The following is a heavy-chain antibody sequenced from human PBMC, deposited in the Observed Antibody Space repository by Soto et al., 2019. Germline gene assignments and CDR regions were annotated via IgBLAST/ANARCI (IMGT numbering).Heavy chain of an antibody. J-gene: IGHJ6*02. Sequence: SQTLSLTCAISGDSVSSNSAAWNWIRQSPSRGLEWLGRTYYRSKWYNDYAVSVKSRITINPDTSKNQFSLQLNSVTPEGTAVYYCARGIAAAGTFRYYYYYGMDVWGQGTTVTVSS. V-gene: IGHV6-1*01. CDR2: TYYRSKWYN. CDR3: ARGIAAAGTFRYYYYYGMDV. D-gene: IGHD6-13*01. CDR1: GDSVSSNSAA.